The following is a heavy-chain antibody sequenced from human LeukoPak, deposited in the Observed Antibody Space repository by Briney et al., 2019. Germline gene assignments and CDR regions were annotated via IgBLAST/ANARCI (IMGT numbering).Heavy chain of an antibody. CDR3: VRVKGSYFDY. J-gene: IGHJ4*02. CDR2: ISSSGSAI. D-gene: IGHD2-15*01. CDR1: GFPLSSYS. Sequence: PGGSLSLSCAASGFPLSSYSINWVRQAAGKGLEWVSYISSSGSAIYYVDSVKGRFTVSRDNAKNSLFLQTNSPRAEDTAVYYCVRVKGSYFDYWGQGALVTVSS. V-gene: IGHV3-48*01.